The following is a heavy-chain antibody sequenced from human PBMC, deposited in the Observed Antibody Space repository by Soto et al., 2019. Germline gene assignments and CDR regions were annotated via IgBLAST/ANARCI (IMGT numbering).Heavy chain of an antibody. CDR1: GFTYSTYA. D-gene: IGHD2-15*01. Sequence: EVQLLESGGGLVQPGGSLRLSCAASGFTYSTYAMSWVRQAPGRGLEWVSSIGSNSNTYYADSVKGRFTISRDNSRNTLFLQMNSLTAEDMAVYYCAKRAVVGAARYFDYWGLGTPVTVSP. J-gene: IGHJ4*02. V-gene: IGHV3-23*01. CDR3: AKRAVVGAARYFDY. CDR2: IGSNSNT.